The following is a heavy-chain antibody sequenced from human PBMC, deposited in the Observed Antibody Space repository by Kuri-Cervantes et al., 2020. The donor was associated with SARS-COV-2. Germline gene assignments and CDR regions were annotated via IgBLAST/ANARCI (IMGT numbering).Heavy chain of an antibody. D-gene: IGHD5-18*01. J-gene: IGHJ6*02. Sequence: GESLKISCSASGFTFSSYAMHWVRQAPGKGLGYVSAISSNGGSTYYADSVKGRFTISRDNSKNTLYLQMSSLRAEDTAVYYCVKDGAAMVTGPVGYYGMDVWGQGTTVTVSS. V-gene: IGHV3-64D*08. CDR3: VKDGAAMVTGPVGYYGMDV. CDR2: ISSNGGST. CDR1: GFTFSSYA.